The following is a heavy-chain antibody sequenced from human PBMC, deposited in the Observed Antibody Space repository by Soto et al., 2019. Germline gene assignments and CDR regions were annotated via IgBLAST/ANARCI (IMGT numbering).Heavy chain of an antibody. CDR1: GFTFSSYG. J-gene: IGHJ4*02. Sequence: QVQLVESGGGVVQPGRSLRLSCAASGFTFSSYGMHWVRQAPGKGLEWVAVIWYDGSNKYYADSVKGRFTISRDNSKNTLYLQMNSLRDEDTAVYYCARALGVYCGGDCALDYWGKGTLVTVSS. V-gene: IGHV3-33*01. D-gene: IGHD2-21*02. CDR2: IWYDGSNK. CDR3: ARALGVYCGGDCALDY.